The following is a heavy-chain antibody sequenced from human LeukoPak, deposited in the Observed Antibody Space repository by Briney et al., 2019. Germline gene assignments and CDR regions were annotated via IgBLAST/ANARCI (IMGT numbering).Heavy chain of an antibody. Sequence: GRSLRLSCAASGFTFSSYGMHWVRQAPGKGLEWVAVISYDGSNKYYADSVKGRFTTSRDNSKNTLYLQMNSLRAEDTAVYYCAKGITMVRGVGNNWFDPWGQGTLVTVSS. J-gene: IGHJ5*02. CDR2: ISYDGSNK. V-gene: IGHV3-30*18. CDR1: GFTFSSYG. CDR3: AKGITMVRGVGNNWFDP. D-gene: IGHD3-10*01.